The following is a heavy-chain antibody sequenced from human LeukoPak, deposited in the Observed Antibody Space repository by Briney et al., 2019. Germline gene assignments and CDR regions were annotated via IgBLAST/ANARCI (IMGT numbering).Heavy chain of an antibody. CDR3: ARGSWSAADTNIDY. CDR1: GPTFSPYW. J-gene: IGHJ4*02. CDR2: INGDGTTT. Sequence: GGSLRLSCAVSGPTFSPYWMHWVRQAPGKGLVWVSRINGDGTTTTYADSVKGRFTISSDDAKHTLYLQMNTLRVEDTAVYYCARGSWSAADTNIDYWGQGTLVTVSS. D-gene: IGHD6-13*01. V-gene: IGHV3-74*01.